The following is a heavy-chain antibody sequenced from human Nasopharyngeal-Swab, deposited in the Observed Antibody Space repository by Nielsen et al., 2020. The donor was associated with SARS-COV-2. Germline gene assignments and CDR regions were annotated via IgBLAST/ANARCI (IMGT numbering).Heavy chain of an antibody. Sequence: GESLKISCAASGFSLSDYWMSWVRQTPGRGLEWLAYIKQDGSEKYYVDSVRGRFTISRDNAKNSVYLQMNSLRVDDTALYYCARNGWGRWLQFNYMGQGTLVTVSS. D-gene: IGHD5-24*01. CDR2: IKQDGSEK. V-gene: IGHV3-7*01. CDR3: ARNGWGRWLQFNY. J-gene: IGHJ4*02. CDR1: GFSLSDYW.